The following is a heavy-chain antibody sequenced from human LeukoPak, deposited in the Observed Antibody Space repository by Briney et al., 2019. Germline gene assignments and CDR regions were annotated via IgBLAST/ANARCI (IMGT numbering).Heavy chain of an antibody. V-gene: IGHV3-23*01. D-gene: IGHD3-16*02. CDR3: AKALVSKSHFDY. CDR2: ISGGHGST. J-gene: IGHJ4*02. CDR1: GFTFSSIA. Sequence: GGSLRLACAACGFTFSSIAMNWVRQAPGKGLEWISTISGGHGSTYYADSVEGRFTISGDISKNTLYLQMNSLRAEDTAIYYCAKALVSKSHFDYWGQGTLVTVSS.